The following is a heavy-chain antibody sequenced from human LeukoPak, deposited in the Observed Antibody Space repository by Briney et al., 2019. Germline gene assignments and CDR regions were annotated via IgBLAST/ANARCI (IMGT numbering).Heavy chain of an antibody. CDR3: VKEEEYCSGGSCYSDFDY. CDR1: GFTFSSYA. V-gene: IGHV3-64D*06. J-gene: IGHJ4*02. Sequence: PGGSLRLSCSASGFTFSSYAMHWVRQAPGKGLEYVSAISSNGGSTYYADSVKGRFTISRDNSKNTLYLQMSSLRAEDTAVYYCVKEEEYCSGGSCYSDFDYWGQGTLVTVSS. CDR2: ISSNGGST. D-gene: IGHD2-15*01.